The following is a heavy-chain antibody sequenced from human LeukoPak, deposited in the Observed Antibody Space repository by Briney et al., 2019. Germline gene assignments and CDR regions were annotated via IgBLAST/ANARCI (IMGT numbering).Heavy chain of an antibody. CDR2: ISPYNGNT. J-gene: IGHJ4*02. CDR3: ARGIVVAVRFDY. Sequence: WASVKVSCKASGYTFTSYGISWVRQAPGQGLEWMGWISPYNGNTNYAQKLQGRVTMTTDTSTSTAYMDLRSLRSDDTAVYYCARGIVVAVRFDYWGQGTLVTVSS. D-gene: IGHD6-19*01. CDR1: GYTFTSYG. V-gene: IGHV1-18*01.